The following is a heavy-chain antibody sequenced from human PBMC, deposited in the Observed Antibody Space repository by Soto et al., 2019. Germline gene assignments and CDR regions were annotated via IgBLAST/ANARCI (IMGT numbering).Heavy chain of an antibody. V-gene: IGHV4-31*03. CDR2: IYYSGST. D-gene: IGHD3-22*01. Sequence: ASETMSLTCTVSGGSISSGGYYWSWIRQHPGKGLEWIGYIYYSGSTYYNPSLKSRVTISVDTSKNQFSLKLSSVTAADTAVYYCARSDGIVVVTGAFDIWGQGTMVTVSS. J-gene: IGHJ3*02. CDR3: ARSDGIVVVTGAFDI. CDR1: GGSISSGGYY.